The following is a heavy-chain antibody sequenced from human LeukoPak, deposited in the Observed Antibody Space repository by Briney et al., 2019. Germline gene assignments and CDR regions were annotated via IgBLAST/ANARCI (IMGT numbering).Heavy chain of an antibody. CDR1: GFSFSTST. D-gene: IGHD1-14*01. J-gene: IGHJ4*02. Sequence: GGSLRLSCAASGFSFSTSTMNWVRQASGKGLEWISSIGKTSRDMYYADSVRGRFTISRDNAKNSLFLLMNSLRVEDTSVYYCVRGDNRDYWGQGTLVTVSS. CDR2: IGKTSRDM. V-gene: IGHV3-21*01. CDR3: VRGDNRDY.